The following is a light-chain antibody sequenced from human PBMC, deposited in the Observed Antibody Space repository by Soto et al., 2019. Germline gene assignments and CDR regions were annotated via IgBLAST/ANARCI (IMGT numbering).Light chain of an antibody. CDR2: SAS. CDR1: QSVSSSY. CDR3: QQFSSSSYT. V-gene: IGKV3-20*01. Sequence: DIVVTQSPGALSLSPGDRATLSCRASQSVSSSYFAWYQQKPGQPPRLLIYSASSRATGIPDRFSGSGSGTDFTLTISRLEPEDFAVYYCQQFSSSSYTFGQGTKLEIK. J-gene: IGKJ2*01.